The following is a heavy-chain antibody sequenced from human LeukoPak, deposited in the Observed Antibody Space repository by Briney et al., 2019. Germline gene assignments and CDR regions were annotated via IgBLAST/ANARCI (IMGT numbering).Heavy chain of an antibody. V-gene: IGHV3-15*01. CDR2: INSKSDGGTT. Sequence: GGSLRLSCAASGIIFTYAWMSWVRQAPGKGLEWVARINSKSDGGTTDSAAPVKGGFTISRDDSKNTVYLQMNSLKTEDTAVYYCTTDNFYFDSWGQGILVTVSS. CDR1: GIIFTYAW. D-gene: IGHD1-1*01. CDR3: TTDNFYFDS. J-gene: IGHJ4*02.